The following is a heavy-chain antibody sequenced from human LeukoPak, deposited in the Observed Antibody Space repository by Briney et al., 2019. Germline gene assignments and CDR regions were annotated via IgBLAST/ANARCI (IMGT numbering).Heavy chain of an antibody. CDR2: IIPIFGTA. Sequence: ASVKVSCKASGYTFTGYYMHWVRQAPGQGLEWMGRIIPIFGTANYAQKFQGRVTITTDESTSTAYMELSSLRSEDTAVYYCARESTYSRSSPGEHWGQGTLVTVSS. CDR1: GYTFTGYY. J-gene: IGHJ1*01. D-gene: IGHD1-26*01. V-gene: IGHV1-69*05. CDR3: ARESTYSRSSPGEH.